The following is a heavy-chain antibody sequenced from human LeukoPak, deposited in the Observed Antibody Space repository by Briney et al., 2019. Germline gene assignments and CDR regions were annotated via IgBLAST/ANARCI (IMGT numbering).Heavy chain of an antibody. D-gene: IGHD4-17*01. CDR1: GGSINSGGYY. CDR3: ARASDYGNDY. Sequence: SQTLSLTCSVSGGSINSGGYYWSWIRQHPGKGLEWIGYIYYSGSTYYNPSLKSRITISVDTSKNQFSLKLNSVTAADTAVYYCARASDYGNDYWGQGTLVTVSS. CDR2: IYYSGST. J-gene: IGHJ4*02. V-gene: IGHV4-31*03.